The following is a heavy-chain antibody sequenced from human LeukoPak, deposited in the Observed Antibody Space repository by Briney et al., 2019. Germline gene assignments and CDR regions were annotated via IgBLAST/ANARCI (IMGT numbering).Heavy chain of an antibody. Sequence: GASVKVSCKASGYTFTSYGISWVRQAPGQGLEWMGWISAYNGNTSYAQKLQGRVTMTTDTSTSTAYMELRSLRSDDTAVYYRARDREPIVVVPAAYYYGMDVWGKGTTVTVSS. D-gene: IGHD2-2*01. CDR3: ARDREPIVVVPAAYYYGMDV. J-gene: IGHJ6*04. V-gene: IGHV1-18*04. CDR2: ISAYNGNT. CDR1: GYTFTSYG.